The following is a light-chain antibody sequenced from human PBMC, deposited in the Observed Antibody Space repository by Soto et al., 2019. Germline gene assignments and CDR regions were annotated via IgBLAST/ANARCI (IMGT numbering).Light chain of an antibody. J-gene: IGKJ4*01. CDR3: QQVDVYPST. CDR1: QGISSY. Sequence: QLTTAPSSLSASVGDRVTIPSLASQGISSYLAWYQQKPGKAPNLLIYAASTLQSGVPSRFSGGGSGTDFTLTINRLQPEDFATYYCQQVDVYPSTFGGGTKVDIK. CDR2: AAS. V-gene: IGKV1-9*01.